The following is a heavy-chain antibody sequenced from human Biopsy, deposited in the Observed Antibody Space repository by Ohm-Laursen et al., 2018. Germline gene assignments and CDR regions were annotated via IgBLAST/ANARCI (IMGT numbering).Heavy chain of an antibody. V-gene: IGHV3-9*01. J-gene: IGHJ4*02. CDR3: ARDTGTMVRGVLYQ. CDR2: ISWNGPLK. Sequence: SLRLSCAASGFKFHDYAMHWVRQVPGKGLEWVAGISWNGPLKFYADSVKGRFTISRDNAKNSLYLHMNSLRTEDSAFYYCARDTGTMVRGVLYQWGQGTQVTVSS. D-gene: IGHD3-10*01. CDR1: GFKFHDYA.